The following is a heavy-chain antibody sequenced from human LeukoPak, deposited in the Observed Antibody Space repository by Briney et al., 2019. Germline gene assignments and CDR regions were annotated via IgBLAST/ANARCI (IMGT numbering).Heavy chain of an antibody. J-gene: IGHJ5*02. Sequence: KPSETLSLTCAVYGGSFNGYYWSWIRQPPGKGLEWIGEINHSGSTNYNPSLKSRVTISVDTSKNQFSLKLSSVTAADTAVYYCARGTIVVVPAATYYDFWSGYSWFDPWGQGTLVTVSS. CDR1: GGSFNGYY. CDR3: ARGTIVVVPAATYYDFWSGYSWFDP. D-gene: IGHD3-3*01. CDR2: INHSGST. V-gene: IGHV4-34*01.